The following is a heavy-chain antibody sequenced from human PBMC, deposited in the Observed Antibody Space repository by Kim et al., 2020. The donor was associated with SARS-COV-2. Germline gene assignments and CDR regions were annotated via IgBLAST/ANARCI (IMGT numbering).Heavy chain of an antibody. J-gene: IGHJ4*02. CDR2: GST. CDR3: ARGSWNYHY. Sequence: GSTYYAGSVKGRFTISRDNSKNTLYLQMNSLRAEDTAVYYCARGSWNYHYWGQGTLVTVSS. V-gene: IGHV3-53*01. D-gene: IGHD1-7*01.